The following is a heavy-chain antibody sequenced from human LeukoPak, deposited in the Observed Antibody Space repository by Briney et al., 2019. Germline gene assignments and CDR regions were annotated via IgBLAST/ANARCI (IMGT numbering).Heavy chain of an antibody. V-gene: IGHV3-74*01. D-gene: IGHD1-14*01. CDR2: INSDGSST. CDR1: GFTFSSYW. Sequence: GGSLRLSCAASGFTFSSYWMHWVRQAPGKGLVWVSRINSDGSSTSYADSVKGRFTISRDNAKNTLYLQMNSLRAEDTAVYYCARAGPYDAFDIWGQGTMVTVSS. J-gene: IGHJ3*02. CDR3: ARAGPYDAFDI.